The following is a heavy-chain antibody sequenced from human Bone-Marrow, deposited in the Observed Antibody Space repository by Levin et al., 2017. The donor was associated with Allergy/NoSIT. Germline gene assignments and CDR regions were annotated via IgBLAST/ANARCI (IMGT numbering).Heavy chain of an antibody. CDR1: GFTFSEYW. J-gene: IGHJ5*02. CDR2: IKADGGEK. Sequence: SCVASGFTFSEYWMTWVRQPLGKGLEWVANIKADGGEKYYAEAVQGRFTISRDNAKNSLFLQMNYLGTDDTAVYFCARDTTVGGEAWGQGTLVTVSS. V-gene: IGHV3-7*03. CDR3: ARDTTVGGEA. D-gene: IGHD6-19*01.